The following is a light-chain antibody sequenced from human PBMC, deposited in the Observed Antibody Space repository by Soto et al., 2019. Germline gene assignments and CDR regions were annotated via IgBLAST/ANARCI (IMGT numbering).Light chain of an antibody. V-gene: IGLV1-44*01. J-gene: IGLJ2*01. CDR2: TNN. CDR3: ATWDDSLNGVV. CDR1: SSNIGSNY. Sequence: SVLTQPPSASGTPGQRVTISCSGSSSNIGSNYVNWYQQLPGTAPKLLIYTNNQRPSGVPDRLSGSKSGTSASLAISGLQSDDEADYYCATWDDSLNGVVFGGGTKLTVL.